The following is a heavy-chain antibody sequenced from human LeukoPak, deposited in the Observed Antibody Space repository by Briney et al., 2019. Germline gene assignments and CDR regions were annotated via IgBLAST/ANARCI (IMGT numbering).Heavy chain of an antibody. CDR3: ARQRGYCSGGSCYGMFDY. D-gene: IGHD2-15*01. J-gene: IGHJ4*02. Sequence: SETLSLTCTVSGGSISSSNYYWGWIRQPPGRGLEWIGSIYYSGSIYYNPSLKIRVTISVDTSKNQFSLKLTSVTAADTAVYYCARQRGYCSGGSCYGMFDYWGQGTLVTVSS. CDR2: IYYSGSI. CDR1: GGSISSSNYY. V-gene: IGHV4-39*01.